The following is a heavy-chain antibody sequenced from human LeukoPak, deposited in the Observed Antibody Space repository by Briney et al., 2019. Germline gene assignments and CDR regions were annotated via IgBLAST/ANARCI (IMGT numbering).Heavy chain of an antibody. CDR3: AKGSGWYVRDWFDP. J-gene: IGHJ5*02. Sequence: GGSLRLSCAASGFTFSSYSMNWVRQAPGKGLEWVSSISSSSSYIYYADSVKGRLTISRDNAKNSLYLQMNSLRAEDTALYYCAKGSGWYVRDWFDPWGQGTLVTVSS. D-gene: IGHD6-19*01. CDR1: GFTFSSYS. CDR2: ISSSSSYI. V-gene: IGHV3-21*04.